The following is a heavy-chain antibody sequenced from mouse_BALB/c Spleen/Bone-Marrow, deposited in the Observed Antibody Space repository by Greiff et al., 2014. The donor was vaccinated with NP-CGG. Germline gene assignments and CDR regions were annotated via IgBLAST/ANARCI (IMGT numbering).Heavy chain of an antibody. CDR3: TTSRGYNWFAY. D-gene: IGHD2-2*01. V-gene: IGHV1S81*02. Sequence: VQLQQSGAELVKPGASVKLSCKASGYTFTSYYMYWVKQRPGQGLEWIGGINPSNGGADFNEKFKIKATLTVDKSSSTAYMQLSSLTSEDSAVYYCTTSRGYNWFAYWGQGTLVTVSA. CDR2: INPSNGGA. J-gene: IGHJ3*01. CDR1: GYTFTSYY.